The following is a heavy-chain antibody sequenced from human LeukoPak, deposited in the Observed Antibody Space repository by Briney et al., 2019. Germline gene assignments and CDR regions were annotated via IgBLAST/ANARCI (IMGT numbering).Heavy chain of an antibody. CDR3: ARGVTT. Sequence: GGSLRLSCAASGFTFSSYAMHWVRQAPGKGLEWVAVISYDGSNKYYADSVKGRFTISRDNSKNTLYLQMNSLRAEDTAVYYCARGVTTWGQGTLVTVSS. D-gene: IGHD3-3*01. V-gene: IGHV3-30-3*01. J-gene: IGHJ5*02. CDR2: ISYDGSNK. CDR1: GFTFSSYA.